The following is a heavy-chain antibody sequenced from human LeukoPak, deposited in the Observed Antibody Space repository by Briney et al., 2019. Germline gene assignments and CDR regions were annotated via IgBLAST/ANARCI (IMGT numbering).Heavy chain of an antibody. CDR1: GYTFTSYG. CDR3: ARKEASSRGHFDY. J-gene: IGHJ4*02. Sequence: SVKVSCKASGYTFTSYGISWVRQAPGQGLEWMGGIIPIFGTANYAQKFQGRVTITADESTSTAYMEPSSLGSEDTAVYYCARKEASSRGHFDYWGQGTLVTVSS. V-gene: IGHV1-69*13. D-gene: IGHD6-13*01. CDR2: IIPIFGTA.